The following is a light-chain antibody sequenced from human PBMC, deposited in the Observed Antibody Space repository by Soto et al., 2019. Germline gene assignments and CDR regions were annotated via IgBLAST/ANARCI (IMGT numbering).Light chain of an antibody. CDR2: AAS. CDR1: RSLSSRY. V-gene: IGKV3-20*01. J-gene: IGKJ2*01. CDR3: QQQGT. Sequence: EIVLTQSPGTLSLSPGERATLSCRASRSLSSRYVVWYQQKPGQAPRLLIYAASRRATGIPDRFSGSGSATEYTLTISRLEPEDFAVYYCQQQGTFGQGTKLEIK.